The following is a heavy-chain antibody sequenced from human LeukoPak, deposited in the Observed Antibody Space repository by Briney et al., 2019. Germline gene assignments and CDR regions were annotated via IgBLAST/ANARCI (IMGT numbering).Heavy chain of an antibody. Sequence: SETLSLTCAVYGGSFSGYYWSWIRQPPGKGLEWIGEINHSGSTNYNPSLKSRVTISVDTSKNQFSLKLSSVTAADTAVYYCARARTYDRTYYDFWSGYGQFCDYWGQGTLVTVSS. V-gene: IGHV4-34*01. CDR1: GGSFSGYY. D-gene: IGHD3-3*01. J-gene: IGHJ4*02. CDR2: INHSGST. CDR3: ARARTYDRTYYDFWSGYGQFCDY.